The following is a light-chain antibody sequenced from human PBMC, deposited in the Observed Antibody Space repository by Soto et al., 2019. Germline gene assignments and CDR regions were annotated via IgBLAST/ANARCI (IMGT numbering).Light chain of an antibody. Sequence: QTVVTQEPSISVSPGGTVTLTCGLSSGSVSTNYYPSWYQQTPGQAPRTLIYSTNTRSSGVPDRFSGSILGNKAALTITGAKADDESDYYCVLYMGSGIWVFGGGTQLTVL. CDR2: STN. J-gene: IGLJ3*02. V-gene: IGLV8-61*01. CDR1: SGSVSTNYY. CDR3: VLYMGSGIWV.